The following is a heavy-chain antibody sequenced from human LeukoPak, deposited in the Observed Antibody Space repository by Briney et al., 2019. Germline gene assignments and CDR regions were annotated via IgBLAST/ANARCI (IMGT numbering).Heavy chain of an antibody. CDR3: ARSSGHDFDF. CDR1: GGSFSGYY. Sequence: KPSETLSLTCAAYGGSFSGYYWSWIRQPPGKGLEWIGEINHSGSTNYNPSLKSRVTISVDTSKNQFSLNLSSVTAADTAVYYCARSSGHDFDFWGLGILVTVSS. J-gene: IGHJ4*02. CDR2: INHSGST. V-gene: IGHV4-34*01. D-gene: IGHD5-12*01.